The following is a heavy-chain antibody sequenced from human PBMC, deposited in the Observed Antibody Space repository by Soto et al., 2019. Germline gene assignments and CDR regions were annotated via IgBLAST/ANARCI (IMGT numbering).Heavy chain of an antibody. V-gene: IGHV1-46*01. CDR3: AILTQGRATTAWGYYYYYYGMDV. CDR1: GYTFTSYY. J-gene: IGHJ6*02. CDR2: INPSGGST. Sequence: QVQLVQSGAEVKKPGASVKVSCKASGYTFTSYYMHWVRQAPGQGLEWMGIINPSGGSTSYAQKCQGRVTMTRDTSTSTVYMELSSLRSEDTAVYYCAILTQGRATTAWGYYYYYYGMDVWGQGTTVTVSS. D-gene: IGHD1-1*01.